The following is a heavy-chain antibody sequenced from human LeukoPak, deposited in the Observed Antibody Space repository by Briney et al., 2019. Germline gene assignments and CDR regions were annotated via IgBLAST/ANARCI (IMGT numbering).Heavy chain of an antibody. D-gene: IGHD1-26*01. CDR3: VKVGELPGGFDY. V-gene: IGHV3-64D*06. CDR1: GFTFSRYA. J-gene: IGHJ4*02. CDR2: ISSNGGTT. Sequence: GGSLRPSCSASGFTFSRYAMHWVRQAPGKGLEHVSAISSNGGTTYYADSVKGRFTISRDSSKNTLYLQMSSLRAEDTAAYYCVKVGELPGGFDYWGQGTLVTVSS.